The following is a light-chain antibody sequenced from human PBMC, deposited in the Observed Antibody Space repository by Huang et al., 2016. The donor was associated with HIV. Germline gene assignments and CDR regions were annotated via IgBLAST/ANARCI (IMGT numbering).Light chain of an antibody. V-gene: IGKV3-20*01. J-gene: IGKJ1*01. CDR2: GSS. Sequence: IVLTQSPGTLSLSPGERATLSCRASQSVRSSYLAWYQQKPGQAPRLLIYGSSTRATGIPDRFSGSGSGTDFTLTISRLEPEDFAVYYCQQYGRSSWTFGQGTKVEIK. CDR1: QSVRSSY. CDR3: QQYGRSSWT.